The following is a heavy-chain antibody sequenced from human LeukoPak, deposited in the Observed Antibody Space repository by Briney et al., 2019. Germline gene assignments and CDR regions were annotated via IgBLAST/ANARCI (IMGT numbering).Heavy chain of an antibody. Sequence: GGSLRLCCAASGFTFSSYSMNWVRQAPGKGLEWVSYITISSSTIYYADSVKGRFTISRDNAKNSVYLQMNSLRAEDTAVYYCARASLSTRPIDYWGQGTLVTVSS. CDR2: ITISSSTI. J-gene: IGHJ4*02. CDR3: ARASLSTRPIDY. CDR1: GFTFSSYS. V-gene: IGHV3-48*04.